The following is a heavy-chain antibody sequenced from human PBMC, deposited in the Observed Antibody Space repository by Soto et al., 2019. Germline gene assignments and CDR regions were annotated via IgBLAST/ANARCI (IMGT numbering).Heavy chain of an antibody. Sequence: SETLSLTCAVYGGSLSGYYLSWIRQPPEKGLEWIGEINHSGSTNYNPSLKRRVTISVDTSKNQFSLKLSSVTAADTALYYCARGLVHIVVVGAANDLFDYWGQGTLVTVSS. D-gene: IGHD2-2*01. J-gene: IGHJ4*02. CDR2: INHSGST. V-gene: IGHV4-34*01. CDR3: ARGLVHIVVVGAANDLFDY. CDR1: GGSLSGYY.